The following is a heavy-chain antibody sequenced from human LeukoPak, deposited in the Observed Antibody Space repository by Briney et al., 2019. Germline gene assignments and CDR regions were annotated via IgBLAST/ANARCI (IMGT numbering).Heavy chain of an antibody. D-gene: IGHD3-16*01. CDR2: INWSDEI. J-gene: IGHJ4*02. V-gene: IGHV2-5*01. CDR1: GFSLTTSAGMA. CDR3: AHRRGGDFDY. Sequence: ESGPTLVKPTQTLTLTCTFSGFSLTTSAGMAVGWIRQPPGKALEWLALINWSDEIHYTPVLRSRLTITKDTSKNQVFLTMTNMDPVDTATYYCAHRRGGDFDYWGQGTLVTVSS.